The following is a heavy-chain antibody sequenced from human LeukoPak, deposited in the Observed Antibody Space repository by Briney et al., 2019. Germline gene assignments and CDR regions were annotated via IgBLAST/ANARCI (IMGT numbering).Heavy chain of an antibody. CDR3: ARGVDYDILTGYYQFDY. CDR2: IIPIFGTA. V-gene: IGHV1-69*13. Sequence: GASVTVSCTSSAGTFIIYAISWVRQAPGQGLELVGGIIPIFGTAKYAQKFQGRVTITADESTSTAYMELSSLRSEDTAVYYCARGVDYDILTGYYQFDYWGQGTLVTVSS. CDR1: AGTFIIYA. D-gene: IGHD3-9*01. J-gene: IGHJ4*02.